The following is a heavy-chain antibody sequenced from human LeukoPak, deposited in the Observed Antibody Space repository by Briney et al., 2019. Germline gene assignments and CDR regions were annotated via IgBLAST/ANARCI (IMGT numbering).Heavy chain of an antibody. CDR1: GFTFDDYA. J-gene: IGHJ4*02. CDR3: AKILGSYWTPGYDY. CDR2: ISGSGDNP. Sequence: QTGGSLRLSCAASGFTFDDYAMHWVRQAPGKGLEWVSAISGSGDNPYYADSVKGRFTISRDNSKNTLYLQMNSLRAEDTALYYCAKILGSYWTPGYDYWGQGTLVTVSS. D-gene: IGHD1-26*01. V-gene: IGHV3-23*01.